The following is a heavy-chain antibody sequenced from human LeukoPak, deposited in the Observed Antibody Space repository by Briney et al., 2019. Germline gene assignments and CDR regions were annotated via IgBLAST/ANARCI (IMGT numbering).Heavy chain of an antibody. CDR2: IYYSGST. CDR3: ARGTAGTTFFDY. CDR1: GGSISSYY. J-gene: IGHJ4*02. Sequence: SETLSLTCTVSGGSISSYYWSWIRQPPGKGLGWIGYIYYSGSTNYNPSLKSRVTISVDMSKNQFSLKLSSVTAADTAVYYCARGTAGTTFFDYWGQGTLVTVSS. V-gene: IGHV4-59*01. D-gene: IGHD1-7*01.